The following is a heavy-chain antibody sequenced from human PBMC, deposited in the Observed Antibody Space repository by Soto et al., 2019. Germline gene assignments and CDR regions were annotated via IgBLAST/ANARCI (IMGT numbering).Heavy chain of an antibody. J-gene: IGHJ4*02. CDR3: ARGQRYSSSALGY. V-gene: IGHV4-34*01. CDR1: GGSFSGYY. Sequence: PSETLSLTCAVYGGSFSGYYWSWIRQPPGKGLEWIGEINHSGSTNYNPSLKSRVTISLDTSKNQFSLKLSSVTAADTAVYYCARGQRYSSSALGYWGQGTLVTVSS. CDR2: INHSGST. D-gene: IGHD6-13*01.